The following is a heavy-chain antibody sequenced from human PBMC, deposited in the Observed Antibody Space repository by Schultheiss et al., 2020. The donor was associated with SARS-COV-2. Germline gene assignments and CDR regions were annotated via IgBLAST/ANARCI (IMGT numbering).Heavy chain of an antibody. CDR1: GGTFSSYA. J-gene: IGHJ4*02. Sequence: ASVKVSCKASGGTFSSYAISWVRQAPGQGLEWMGWMNPNSGNTGYAQKFQGRVTMTTDTSTSTAYMELRSLRSDDTAVYYCASQTLEYGDYSYWGQGTLVTVSS. CDR3: ASQTLEYGDYSY. V-gene: IGHV1-18*01. D-gene: IGHD4-17*01. CDR2: MNPNSGNT.